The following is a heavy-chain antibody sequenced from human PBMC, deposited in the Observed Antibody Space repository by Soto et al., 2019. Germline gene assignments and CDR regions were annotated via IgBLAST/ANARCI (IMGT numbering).Heavy chain of an antibody. J-gene: IGHJ4*02. CDR1: GGSINSGGYY. CDR3: TRRQQLAKYDY. V-gene: IGHV4-39*01. D-gene: IGHD6-13*01. Sequence: QLQLQESGPGLVKPSETLFLTCTVSGGSINSGGYYWGWIRQPPGKGLEWIGSIYYSGSTYYNPSLKSRATISVDTSNTQFSLKLTSVTAADTAVYYCTRRQQLAKYDYWGQGTLVTVSS. CDR2: IYYSGST.